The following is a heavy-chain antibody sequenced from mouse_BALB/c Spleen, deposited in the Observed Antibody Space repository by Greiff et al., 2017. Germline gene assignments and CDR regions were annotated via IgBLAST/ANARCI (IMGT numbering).Heavy chain of an antibody. D-gene: IGHD2-2*01. CDR3: ARDGNYYGYDEGAMDY. Sequence: QVQLQQPGAELVKPGTSVKLSCKASGYNFTSYWINWVKLRPGQGLEWIGDIYPGSGSTNYNEKFKSKATLTVDTSSSTAYMQLSSLASEDSALYYCARDGNYYGYDEGAMDYWGQGTSVTVSS. CDR2: IYPGSGST. J-gene: IGHJ4*01. V-gene: IGHV1-55*01. CDR1: GYNFTSYW.